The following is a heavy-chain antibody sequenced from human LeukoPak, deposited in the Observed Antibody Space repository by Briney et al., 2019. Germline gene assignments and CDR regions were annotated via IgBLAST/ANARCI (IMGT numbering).Heavy chain of an antibody. CDR2: INHSGST. Sequence: SETLSLTCAVYGGSFSGYYWSWIRQPPGKGLEWIGEINHSGSTNYNPSLKSRVTISVDTSKNQFSLKLSSVTAADTAVYYCATGIRGVSEYYFDYWAPGTLVTVAS. V-gene: IGHV4-34*01. J-gene: IGHJ4*02. D-gene: IGHD3-10*01. CDR1: GGSFSGYY. CDR3: ATGIRGVSEYYFDY.